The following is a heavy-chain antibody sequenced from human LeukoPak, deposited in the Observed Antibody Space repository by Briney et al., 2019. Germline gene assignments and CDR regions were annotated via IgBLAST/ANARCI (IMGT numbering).Heavy chain of an antibody. V-gene: IGHV1-2*02. CDR2: IYPYSGDT. CDR3: ARDRNSGSSLDI. Sequence: ASVKVSCKASGYTFTGYYIHWVRQAPGQGLEWMGWIYPYSGDTNYAQNFQGRVTMTRDTSVSTAYMELSSLKSDDTAVYYCARDRNSGSSLDIWGQGTMLTVSS. D-gene: IGHD6-6*01. CDR1: GYTFTGYY. J-gene: IGHJ3*02.